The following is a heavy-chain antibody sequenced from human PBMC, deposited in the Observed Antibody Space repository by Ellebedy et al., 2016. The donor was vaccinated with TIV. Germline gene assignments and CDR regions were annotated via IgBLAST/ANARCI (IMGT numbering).Heavy chain of an antibody. D-gene: IGHD2-2*01. V-gene: IGHV3-30*03. Sequence: GESLKISCAASGFTFSSYGMHWVRQAPGKGLEWVAVISYDGSNKYYADSVKGRFTISRDNSKNTLYLQMNSLRAEDTAVYYCARGWDCSSTSCYFYYYYYMDVWGKGTTVTVSS. CDR2: ISYDGSNK. CDR1: GFTFSSYG. J-gene: IGHJ6*03. CDR3: ARGWDCSSTSCYFYYYYYMDV.